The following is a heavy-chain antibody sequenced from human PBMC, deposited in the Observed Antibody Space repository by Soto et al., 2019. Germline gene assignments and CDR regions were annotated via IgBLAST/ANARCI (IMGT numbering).Heavy chain of an antibody. J-gene: IGHJ4*02. CDR2: IYHSGST. CDR3: ARGMTTVTTLDY. D-gene: IGHD4-4*01. Sequence: SETLSLTCAVSGCSISIGGYSWGWIRQPPGKGLEWIGYIYHSGSTYYNPSLKSRITISIDRSKNQLSLKLSSVTAADTAVYYCARGMTTVTTLDYWGQGTLVTVS. V-gene: IGHV4-30-2*01. CDR1: GCSISIGGYS.